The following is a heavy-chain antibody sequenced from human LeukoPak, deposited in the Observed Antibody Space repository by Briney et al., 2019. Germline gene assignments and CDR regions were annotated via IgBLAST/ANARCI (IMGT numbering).Heavy chain of an antibody. J-gene: IGHJ6*03. Sequence: ASVKVSCKASGYTFTSYDINWVRQATGQGLEWMGWMNPNSGNTSYAQKFQGRVTITRNTSISTAYMELSSLRSEDTAVYYCARGLGGYCSSTSCYDYYYYYYMDVWGKGTTVTVSS. D-gene: IGHD2-2*01. V-gene: IGHV1-8*03. CDR1: GYTFTSYD. CDR2: MNPNSGNT. CDR3: ARGLGGYCSSTSCYDYYYYYYMDV.